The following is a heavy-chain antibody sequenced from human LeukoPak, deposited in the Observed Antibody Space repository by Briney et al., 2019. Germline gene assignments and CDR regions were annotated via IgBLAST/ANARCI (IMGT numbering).Heavy chain of an antibody. CDR1: GYTFTTYG. V-gene: IGHV1-18*01. CDR2: ISGFTDYT. CDR3: ARARHTYYYDSSGYSGFDP. D-gene: IGHD3-22*01. J-gene: IGHJ5*02. Sequence: ASVKVSCKASGYTFTTYGINWVRQAPGQGLEWMGGISGFTDYTKYAQKFQGRVTMTTDTSTSTAYMELRSLRSDDTAVYYCARARHTYYYDSSGYSGFDPWGQGTWSPSPQ.